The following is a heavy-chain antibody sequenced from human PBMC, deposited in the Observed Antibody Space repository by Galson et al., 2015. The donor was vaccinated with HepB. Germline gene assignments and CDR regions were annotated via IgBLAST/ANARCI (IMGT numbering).Heavy chain of an antibody. V-gene: IGHV3-9*01. Sequence: SLRLSCAASGFTFDDYAMHWVRQAPGKGLEWVSGISWDSGSIGFADSVKGRFTISRDNAKNSLYLQMNRLRPEDTALYYCAKDNHRRYGSSSEFYMDVWGKGTTVPVAS. J-gene: IGHJ6*03. CDR3: AKDNHRRYGSSSEFYMDV. CDR1: GFTFDDYA. D-gene: IGHD6-6*01. CDR2: ISWDSGSI.